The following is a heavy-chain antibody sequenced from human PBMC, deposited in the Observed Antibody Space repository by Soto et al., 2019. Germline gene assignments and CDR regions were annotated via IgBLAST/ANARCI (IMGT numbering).Heavy chain of an antibody. CDR2: IYYSGST. V-gene: IGHV4-59*01. CDR1: GGSISSYY. J-gene: IGHJ4*02. Sequence: SETLSLTCTVSGGSISSYYWSWIRQPPGKGLEWIGYIYYSGSTNYNPSLKSRVTISVDTSKNQFSLKLSSVTAADTAVYYCARAGSYRIDFDYWGQGTLVTVS. D-gene: IGHD1-26*01. CDR3: ARAGSYRIDFDY.